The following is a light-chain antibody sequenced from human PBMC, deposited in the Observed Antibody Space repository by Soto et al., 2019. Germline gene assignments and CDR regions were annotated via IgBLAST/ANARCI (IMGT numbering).Light chain of an antibody. Sequence: QSALTQPASVSRSPGQSFTISCTGTSSDVGGYNYVSWYQQHPGKAPKLMIYDVSNRPSGVSNRFSGSKSGNTASLTISGLQAEDEADYYCSSYTSSSTLVVFGGGTKLTVL. CDR3: SSYTSSSTLVV. CDR1: SSDVGGYNY. J-gene: IGLJ2*01. CDR2: DVS. V-gene: IGLV2-14*01.